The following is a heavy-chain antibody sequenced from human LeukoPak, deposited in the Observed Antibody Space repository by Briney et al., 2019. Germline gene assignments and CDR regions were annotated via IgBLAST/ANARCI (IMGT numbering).Heavy chain of an antibody. D-gene: IGHD4-17*01. J-gene: IGHJ3*02. CDR3: ASWGYTVTTKVGRDAFDI. Sequence: ASVKVSCTASGYTFTSYDINWVRQATGQGLEWMGWMNPNSGNTGYAQKFQGRVTMTRNTSISTAYMELSSLRSEDTAVYYCASWGYTVTTKVGRDAFDIWGQGTMVTVSS. V-gene: IGHV1-8*01. CDR2: MNPNSGNT. CDR1: GYTFTSYD.